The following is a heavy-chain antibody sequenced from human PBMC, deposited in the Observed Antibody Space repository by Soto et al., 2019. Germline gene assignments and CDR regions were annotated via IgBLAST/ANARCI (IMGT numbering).Heavy chain of an antibody. CDR2: ISPYNGNT. Sequence: QVQLVQSGGEVKQPGASVRVSCKATGYTFINSAIAWLGQAPGQGLEWMGWISPYNGNTNYAQRVQGRVTITTDTSTSTAYMEIRSLRSDDTAVYYCARDQSSGVFDYWGQGTLVTVST. CDR3: ARDQSSGVFDY. CDR1: GYTFINSA. V-gene: IGHV1-18*01. D-gene: IGHD3-22*01. J-gene: IGHJ4*02.